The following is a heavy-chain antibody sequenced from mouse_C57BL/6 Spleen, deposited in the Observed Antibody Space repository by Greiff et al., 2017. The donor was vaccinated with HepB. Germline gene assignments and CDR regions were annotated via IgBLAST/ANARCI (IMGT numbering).Heavy chain of an antibody. CDR3: ARGGNYEKDY. V-gene: IGHV5-4*03. D-gene: IGHD2-1*01. CDR2: ISDGGSYT. J-gene: IGHJ4*01. CDR1: GFTFSSYP. Sequence: EVKLVESGGGLVKPGGSLKLSCAASGFTFSSYPMSWVRQTPEKRLEWVATISDGGSYTYYPDNVKGRFTISRDNAKNNLYLQMSHLKSEDTAMYYCARGGNYEKDYWGQGTSVTVSS.